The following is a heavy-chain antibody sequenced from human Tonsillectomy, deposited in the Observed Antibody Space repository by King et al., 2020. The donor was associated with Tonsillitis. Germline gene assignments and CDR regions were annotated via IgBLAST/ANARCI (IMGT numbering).Heavy chain of an antibody. J-gene: IGHJ3*02. Sequence: VQLVESGGGLVQPGGSLRLSCVASGFTFSSYAMSWVRQAPGKGLEWVSTITGNGGSTYYADSVKGRFTISRDNSKNTLYLQMSSLRAEDTAVYYCAKVGRPYSCSWDYAFDIWGQGTMVTVFS. V-gene: IGHV3-23*04. CDR3: AKVGRPYSCSWDYAFDI. CDR1: GFTFSSYA. CDR2: ITGNGGST. D-gene: IGHD6-13*01.